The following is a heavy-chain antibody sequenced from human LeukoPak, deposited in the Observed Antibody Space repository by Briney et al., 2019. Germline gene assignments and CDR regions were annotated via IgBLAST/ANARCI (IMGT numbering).Heavy chain of an antibody. V-gene: IGHV1-2*02. CDR1: GYTFTGYY. D-gene: IGHD2-2*01. CDR3: ARGHCSTTSCPYYWYMDV. Sequence: ASVKVSCKASGYTFTGYYMHWVRQAPGQGLEWMGWINPNSGGTNYAQKFQGRVTMARDTSISTDYMELSRLRSDDTAVYYCARGHCSTTSCPYYWYMDVWGRGTTVSVSS. J-gene: IGHJ6*03. CDR2: INPNSGGT.